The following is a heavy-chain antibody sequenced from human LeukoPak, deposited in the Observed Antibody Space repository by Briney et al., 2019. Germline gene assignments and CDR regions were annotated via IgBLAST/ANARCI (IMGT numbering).Heavy chain of an antibody. CDR2: IIPILGIA. CDR3: ARIDSGGYYDLASDY. J-gene: IGHJ4*02. Sequence: GSSVKVSCKASGGTFSSYTISWVRQAPGQGLEWMGRIIPILGIANYAQKFQGRVTITADKSTSTAYMELSSLRSEDTAVYYCARIDSGGYYDLASDYWGQGTLVTVSS. D-gene: IGHD1-26*01. V-gene: IGHV1-69*02. CDR1: GGTFSSYT.